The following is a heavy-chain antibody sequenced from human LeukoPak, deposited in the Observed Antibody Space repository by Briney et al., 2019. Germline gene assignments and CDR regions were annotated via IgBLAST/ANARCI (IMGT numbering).Heavy chain of an antibody. V-gene: IGHV4-59*01. D-gene: IGHD3-10*01. J-gene: IGHJ4*02. CDR2: IYYSGST. CDR3: ARGEYYFDY. Sequence: PSETLSLTCTVSGGSISGYYWSWTRQPPGKGLEWIGYIYYSGSTNYNPSLKSRVTISVDTSKNQFSLKLSSVTAADTAVYYCARGEYYFDYWGQGTLVTVSS. CDR1: GGSISGYY.